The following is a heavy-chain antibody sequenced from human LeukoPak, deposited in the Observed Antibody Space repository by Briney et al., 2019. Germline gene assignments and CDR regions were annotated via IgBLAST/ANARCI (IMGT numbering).Heavy chain of an antibody. CDR3: SRGWGSCYYCRGAPYFYW. D-gene: IGHD3-22*01. CDR1: GGFISSYY. Sequence: SETLSLTCAVSGGFISSYYGRWLRQPRGKGRERSGNIYSSACTTYNPPLMSRLIISVDMSQTQSALMLSSGPAADTAVYYCSRGWGSCYYCRGAPYFYWGGQGTLVTVSA. CDR2: IYSSACT. J-gene: IGHJ4*02. V-gene: IGHV4-59*01.